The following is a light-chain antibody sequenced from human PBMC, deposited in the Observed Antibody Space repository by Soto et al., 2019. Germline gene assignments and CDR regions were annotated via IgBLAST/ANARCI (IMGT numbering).Light chain of an antibody. CDR2: AAS. CDR3: QQYDHSSFT. Sequence: EVVLTQSPGTLSLCPGESATLSCRASQNVKNNHLAWYQQKPGQAPRVLIYAASTRATGIPDRFGGSGSGTDFTLTIGRLEPEDFAVYFCQQYDHSSFTFGQGTKVDNK. J-gene: IGKJ2*01. CDR1: QNVKNNH. V-gene: IGKV3-20*01.